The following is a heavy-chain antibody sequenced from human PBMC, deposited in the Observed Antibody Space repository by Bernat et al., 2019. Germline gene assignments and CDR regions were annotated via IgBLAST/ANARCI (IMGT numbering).Heavy chain of an antibody. V-gene: IGHV3-23*01. CDR3: AKSYYDSGLLDY. D-gene: IGHD3-22*01. Sequence: EVQLLESGGDLVQPGGSLRLSFAASGFTFSGFAMTWVRQAPGKGLEWVSAISGSGSGTYYAGSVKGRFTISRDNSKNTLYLQMNSLRAEDTAVYYCAKSYYDSGLLDYWGQGTLVTVSS. CDR1: GFTFSGFA. J-gene: IGHJ4*02. CDR2: ISGSGSGT.